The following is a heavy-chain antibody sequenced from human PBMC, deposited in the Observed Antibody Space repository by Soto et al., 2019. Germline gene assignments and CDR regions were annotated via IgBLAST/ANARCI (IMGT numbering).Heavy chain of an antibody. J-gene: IGHJ6*02. V-gene: IGHV3-23*01. Sequence: GGSLRLSCAASGFTFSSYAMSWVRQAPGKGLEWVSAISGSGGSTYYADSVKGRFTISRDNSKNTLYLQMNSLRAEDTAVYYCAKAVGGNWGYYYYGMDVWGQGTTVTVSS. CDR1: GFTFSSYA. CDR2: ISGSGGST. D-gene: IGHD3-10*01. CDR3: AKAVGGNWGYYYYGMDV.